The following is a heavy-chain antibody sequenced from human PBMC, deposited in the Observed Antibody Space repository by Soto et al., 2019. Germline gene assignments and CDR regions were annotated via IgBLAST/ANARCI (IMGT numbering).Heavy chain of an antibody. CDR2: IPHDGSYK. CDR3: GTYYDFDY. D-gene: IGHD3-22*01. CDR1: GLPFSSYG. Sequence: PGGSLRLSCAASGLPFSSYGMYWVRQAPGKGLECVAIIPHDGSYKYHVDSVKGRFTISRDNSKNTLYLQMDSLRPEDTAVYYCGTYYDFDYWGQGTLVTVSS. V-gene: IGHV3-30*03. J-gene: IGHJ4*02.